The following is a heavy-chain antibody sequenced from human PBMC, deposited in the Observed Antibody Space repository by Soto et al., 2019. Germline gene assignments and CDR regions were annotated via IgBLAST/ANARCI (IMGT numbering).Heavy chain of an antibody. J-gene: IGHJ4*01. CDR1: GTTFGTCA. CDR3: AKDWRPDVSYDLDY. CDR2: IVGDASSI. V-gene: IGHV3-23*01. Sequence: GGXLSLSCETYGTTFGTCAMNWVRQAPGKGLEWVAVIVGDASSIAYAASVKGRFTISRDNSRNIMYLQMTSLKVEDTATYFCAKDWRPDVSYDLDYSGHVTHVPVSS. D-gene: IGHD3-10*01.